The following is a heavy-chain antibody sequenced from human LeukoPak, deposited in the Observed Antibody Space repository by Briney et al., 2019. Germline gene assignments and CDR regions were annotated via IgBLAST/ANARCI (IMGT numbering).Heavy chain of an antibody. CDR3: VRGIYDSSGYYFDY. Sequence: SETLSLTCTVSGGSISSYYWSWIRQPAGKGLEWIGRIYTSGSTNYNPSLKSRVTMSVDTSKNQFSLKLSSVTAADTAVYYCVRGIYDSSGYYFDYWGQGTLVTVSS. D-gene: IGHD3-22*01. CDR1: GGSISSYY. V-gene: IGHV4-4*07. CDR2: IYTSGST. J-gene: IGHJ4*02.